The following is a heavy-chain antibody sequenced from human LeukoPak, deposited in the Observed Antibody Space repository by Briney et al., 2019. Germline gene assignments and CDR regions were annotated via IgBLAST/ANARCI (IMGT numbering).Heavy chain of an antibody. CDR1: GYTFTSYY. V-gene: IGHV1-46*01. D-gene: IGHD1/OR15-1a*01. J-gene: IGHJ3*02. CDR3: ARAGNKLPESI. Sequence: ASVKVSCKASGYTFTSYYMHWVRQAPGQGLEWMGIVDPSGGTTSYSQKFQGRVTMTRDTSTSTVYMELSSLRSEDTAVYYCARAGNKLPESIWGQGTMVTVSS. CDR2: VDPSGGTT.